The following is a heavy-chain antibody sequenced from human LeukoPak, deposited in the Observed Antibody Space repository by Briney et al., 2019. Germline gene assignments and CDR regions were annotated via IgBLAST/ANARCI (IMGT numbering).Heavy chain of an antibody. CDR1: GVSISSYY. J-gene: IGHJ6*03. Sequence: PSETLSLTCIVSGVSISSYYWSWIRQPPGKGLEWIGYIYYSGSTNYNPSLKSRVTISVDTSKNQFSLKLSSVTAADTAVYYCARGVELLWFGELPLPIYYYYYMDVWGKGTTVTVSS. D-gene: IGHD3-10*01. CDR3: ARGVELLWFGELPLPIYYYYYMDV. V-gene: IGHV4-59*08. CDR2: IYYSGST.